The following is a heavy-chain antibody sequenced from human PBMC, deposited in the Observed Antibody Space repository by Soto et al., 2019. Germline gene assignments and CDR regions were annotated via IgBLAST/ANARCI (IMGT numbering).Heavy chain of an antibody. CDR3: ARDVSINYYDGTFAYHAMDV. V-gene: IGHV1-69*13. D-gene: IGHD3-16*01. CDR1: GGTFSSDA. CDR2: IIPFFKAT. J-gene: IGHJ6*02. Sequence: ASVKVSCKASGGTFSSDAISWVRQAPGQGLEWMGGIIPFFKATNYAEKFQGRVTITADDSTSTAYMDLYGLRSEDTAVYYCARDVSINYYDGTFAYHAMDVGGQGTTVTVSS.